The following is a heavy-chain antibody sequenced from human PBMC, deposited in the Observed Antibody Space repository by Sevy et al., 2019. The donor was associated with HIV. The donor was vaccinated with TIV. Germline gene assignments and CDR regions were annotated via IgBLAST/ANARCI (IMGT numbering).Heavy chain of an antibody. CDR1: GFTFNEAW. Sequence: GGSLRLSCAASGFTFNEAWMSWVRQAPGKGLEWVGRIKSRHDGGTIDYAAPVKGRFTISRDDSTDMLYLQMDRLTSEDTAVYYCTKGIVGPTWDWYDPWGQGTLVTVSS. D-gene: IGHD1-26*01. V-gene: IGHV3-15*01. J-gene: IGHJ5*02. CDR3: TKGIVGPTWDWYDP. CDR2: IKSRHDGGTI.